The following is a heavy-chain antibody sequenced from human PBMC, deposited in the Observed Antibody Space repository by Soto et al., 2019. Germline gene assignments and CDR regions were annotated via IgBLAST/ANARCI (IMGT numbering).Heavy chain of an antibody. CDR3: ARLIHCLTTACYFDC. Sequence: QLQLQESGPGLVKPSETLSLTCTVSGGSISSSSYYWGWIRQPPGKGLEWIGSIYYSGKTYYNPSLKSRVTKSVDTSKNQFSRKLSSVTAADTTVYYCARLIHCLTTACYFDCWGQGTLVTVSS. V-gene: IGHV4-39*01. CDR1: GGSISSSSYY. J-gene: IGHJ4*02. CDR2: IYYSGKT. D-gene: IGHD3-22*01.